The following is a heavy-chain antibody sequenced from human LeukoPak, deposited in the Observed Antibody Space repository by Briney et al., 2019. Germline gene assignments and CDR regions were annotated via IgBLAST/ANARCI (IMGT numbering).Heavy chain of an antibody. CDR2: IRSKANSYAT. V-gene: IGHV3-73*01. D-gene: IGHD2-2*01. CDR3: TRRGGGYCSSTSCPAGEFDP. CDR1: GFTFSGSA. J-gene: IGHJ5*02. Sequence: PGGSLRLSCAASGFTFSGSAMHWVRQASGKGLEWVGRIRSKANSYATAYAASVKGRFTISRDDSKNTAYLQMNSLKTEDTAVYYCTRRGGGYCSSTSCPAGEFDPWGQGTLVTVSS.